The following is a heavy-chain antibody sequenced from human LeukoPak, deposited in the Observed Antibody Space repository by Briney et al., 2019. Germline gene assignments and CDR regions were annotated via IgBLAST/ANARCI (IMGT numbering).Heavy chain of an antibody. Sequence: GGSLRLSCAASGFTFDDYAMHWVRQAPGKGLEWVSGISWNSGSIGHADSVKGRFTISRDNAKNSLYLQMNSLRAEDTALYYCAKDQFYDMLTGYYFDYWGQGTLVTVSS. CDR3: AKDQFYDMLTGYYFDY. CDR2: ISWNSGSI. CDR1: GFTFDDYA. D-gene: IGHD3-9*01. V-gene: IGHV3-9*01. J-gene: IGHJ4*02.